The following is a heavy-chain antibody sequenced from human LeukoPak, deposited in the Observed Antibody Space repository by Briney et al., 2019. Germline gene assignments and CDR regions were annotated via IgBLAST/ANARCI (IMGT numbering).Heavy chain of an antibody. CDR3: ARGFTVTTFAAPGY. CDR1: GYTFTGYY. D-gene: IGHD4-17*01. V-gene: IGHV1-8*02. J-gene: IGHJ4*02. Sequence: ASVKVSCKASGYTFTGYYMHWVRQAPGQGLEWMGWMNPNSGNTGYAQKFQGRVTMTRNTSISTAYMELSSLRSEDTAVYYCARGFTVTTFAAPGYWGQGTLVTVSS. CDR2: MNPNSGNT.